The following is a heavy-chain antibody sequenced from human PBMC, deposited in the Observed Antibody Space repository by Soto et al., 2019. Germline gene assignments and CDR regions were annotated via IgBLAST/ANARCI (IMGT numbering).Heavy chain of an antibody. CDR2: VYPSDSDV. CDR1: GYRFSSSL. D-gene: IGHD3-16*01. J-gene: IGHJ4*02. CDR3: TKGANRPFDS. Sequence: PGESLKISFQGTGYRFSSSLICWVRQKPVKGLEWLGNVYPSDSDVRYSQAFEGQVTISADNSINTAYLQLLNLKASDTAIYYCTKGANRPFDSCGQGTRVTVSS. V-gene: IGHV5-51*01.